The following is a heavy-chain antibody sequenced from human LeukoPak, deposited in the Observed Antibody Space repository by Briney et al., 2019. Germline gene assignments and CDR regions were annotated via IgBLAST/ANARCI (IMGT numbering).Heavy chain of an antibody. V-gene: IGHV3-23*01. CDR3: AKQGGGSYNYYYYGMDV. J-gene: IGHJ6*02. Sequence: GRSLRLSCAASGFTFSSYAMSWVRQAPGKGLEWVSAISGSGGSTYYADSVKGRFTISRDNSKNTLYLQMNSLRAEDTAVYYCAKQGGGSYNYYYYGMDVWGQGTTVTVSS. CDR2: ISGSGGST. D-gene: IGHD1-26*01. CDR1: GFTFSSYA.